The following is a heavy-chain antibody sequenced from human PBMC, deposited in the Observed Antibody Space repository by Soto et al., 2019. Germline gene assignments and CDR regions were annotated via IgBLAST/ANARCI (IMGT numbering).Heavy chain of an antibody. D-gene: IGHD3-9*01. V-gene: IGHV1-18*01. CDR1: GYTFTSYG. CDR2: ISAYNGNT. Sequence: GASVKVSCKASGYTFTSYGISWVRQAPGQGLERMGWISAYNGNTNYAQKLQGRVTMTTDTSTSTAYMELRSLRSDDTAVYYCARVDWSDYYYYGMDVWGQGTTVTVSS. J-gene: IGHJ6*02. CDR3: ARVDWSDYYYYGMDV.